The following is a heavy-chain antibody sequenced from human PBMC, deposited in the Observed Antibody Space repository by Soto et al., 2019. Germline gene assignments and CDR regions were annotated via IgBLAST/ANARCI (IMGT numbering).Heavy chain of an antibody. Sequence: QVQLVESGGGVVQPGRSLRLSCAASGFTFSSYGMHWVRQAPGKGLEWVAVISYDGSNKYYADSVKGRFTISRDNSKNTLYLQMNSLRAEDTAVYYCAKDVWSGGSCYATLDYYYYGMDVWGQGTTVTVSS. D-gene: IGHD2-15*01. CDR3: AKDVWSGGSCYATLDYYYYGMDV. CDR1: GFTFSSYG. J-gene: IGHJ6*02. CDR2: ISYDGSNK. V-gene: IGHV3-30*18.